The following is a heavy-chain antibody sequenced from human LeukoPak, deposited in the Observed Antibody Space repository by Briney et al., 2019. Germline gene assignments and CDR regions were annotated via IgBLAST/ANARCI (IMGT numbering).Heavy chain of an antibody. V-gene: IGHV4-61*08. CDR2: IYYSGST. J-gene: IGHJ5*02. CDR3: ARRGDWFDP. CDR1: GGSISSGDYY. Sequence: SETLSLTCTVSGGSISSGDYYWSWIRQPPGKGLEWIGYIYYSGSTNYNPSLKSRVTMSLDTSKNQFSLKLSSVTAADTAVYYCARRGDWFDPWGQGTLVTVSS.